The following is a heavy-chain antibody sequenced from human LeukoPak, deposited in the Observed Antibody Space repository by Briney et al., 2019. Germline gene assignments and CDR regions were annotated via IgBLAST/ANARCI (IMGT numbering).Heavy chain of an antibody. D-gene: IGHD3-16*01. Sequence: ASVKVSCKASGYTFTSYGISWVRQAPGQGLEWMGWISAYNGNTNYAQKLQGRVTMTTDTSTSTAYMELRSLRSDDTAVYYCATSGYDYVWGSYENAFDIWGQGTMVTVSS. J-gene: IGHJ3*02. CDR1: GYTFTSYG. V-gene: IGHV1-18*01. CDR3: ATSGYDYVWGSYENAFDI. CDR2: ISAYNGNT.